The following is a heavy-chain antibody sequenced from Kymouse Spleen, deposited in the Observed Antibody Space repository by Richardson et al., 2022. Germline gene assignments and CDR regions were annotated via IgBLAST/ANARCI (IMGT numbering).Heavy chain of an antibody. J-gene: IGHJ6*02. D-gene: IGHD5-12*01. CDR1: GFTFSSYW. CDR3: AGGYSGSKGRYGR. V-gene: IGHV3-7*01. CDR2: IKQDGSEK. Sequence: EVQLVESGGGLVQPGGSLRLSCAASGFTFSSYWMSWVRQAPGKGLEWVANIKQDGSEKYYVDSVKGRFTISRDNAKNSLYLQMNSLRAEDTAVYYCAGGYSGSKGRYGRLGPRDHGHRLL.